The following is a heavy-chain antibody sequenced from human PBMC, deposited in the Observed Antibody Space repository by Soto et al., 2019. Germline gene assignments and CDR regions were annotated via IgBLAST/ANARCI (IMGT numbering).Heavy chain of an antibody. CDR3: ARQRSYSSSHGMDV. V-gene: IGHV5-10-1*01. Sequence: GESLKISCKGSGYSFTSYWISWVHQMPGKGLEWMGRIDPSDSYTNYSPSFQGHVTISADKSISTAYLQWSSLKASDTAMYYCARQRSYSSSHGMDVWGQGTTVTVSS. CDR2: IDPSDSYT. CDR1: GYSFTSYW. J-gene: IGHJ6*02. D-gene: IGHD6-6*01.